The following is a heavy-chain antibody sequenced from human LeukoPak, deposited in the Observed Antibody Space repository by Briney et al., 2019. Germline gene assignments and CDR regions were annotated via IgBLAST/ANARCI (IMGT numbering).Heavy chain of an antibody. J-gene: IGHJ4*02. V-gene: IGHV4-39*07. D-gene: IGHD6-13*01. CDR3: ARSPAAGIKGDY. CDR2: INHSGST. Sequence: PSETLSLTCTVSGDSISSSSYYWVWIRQPPGKGLEWIGEINHSGSTNYNPSLKSRVTISVDTSKNQFSLKLSSLTAADTAVYYCARSPAAGIKGDYWGQGTLVTVSS. CDR1: GDSISSSSYY.